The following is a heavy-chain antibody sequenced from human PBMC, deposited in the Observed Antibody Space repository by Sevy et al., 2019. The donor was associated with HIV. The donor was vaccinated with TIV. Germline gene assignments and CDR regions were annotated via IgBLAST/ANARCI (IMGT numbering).Heavy chain of an antibody. J-gene: IGHJ4*02. V-gene: IGHV1-2*02. CDR1: GYTFTGYY. CDR3: ARGGPSIAARPSDY. D-gene: IGHD6-6*01. CDR2: INPNSGGT. Sequence: ASVKVSCKASGYTFTGYYMHWVRQAPGQGLEWMGWINPNSGGTNYEQKFQGRVTMTRDTSISTAYMELGRLRSDDTAVYYCARGGPSIAARPSDYWGQGTLVTVSS.